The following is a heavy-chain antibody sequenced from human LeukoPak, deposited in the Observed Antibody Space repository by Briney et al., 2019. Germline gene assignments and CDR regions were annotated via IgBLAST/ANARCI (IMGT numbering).Heavy chain of an antibody. CDR3: ARAKSSTSCYLDY. CDR2: INHSGST. CDR1: GGSFSGYY. D-gene: IGHD2-2*01. Sequence: PSETLSLTCVVYGGSFSGYYWSWIRQPPGKGLEWIGEINHSGSTNYNPSLKSRVTISVDTSKNQFSLKLSSVTAADTAVYYCARAKSSTSCYLDYWGQGTLVTVSS. V-gene: IGHV4-34*01. J-gene: IGHJ4*02.